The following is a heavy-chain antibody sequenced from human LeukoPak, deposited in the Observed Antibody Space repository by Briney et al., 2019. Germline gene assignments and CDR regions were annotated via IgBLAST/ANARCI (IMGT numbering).Heavy chain of an antibody. J-gene: IGHJ4*02. Sequence: GGSLRLSCAASGFTFTSYAMSWVRQAPGKGLEWVSSISGNGVHTYHADSVKGRFTISRDNSKNTLYLQMNSLRAEDTAVYYCAKDDGYSSSWYFDYWGQGTLVTVSS. V-gene: IGHV3-23*01. CDR1: GFTFTSYA. CDR2: ISGNGVHT. D-gene: IGHD6-13*01. CDR3: AKDDGYSSSWYFDY.